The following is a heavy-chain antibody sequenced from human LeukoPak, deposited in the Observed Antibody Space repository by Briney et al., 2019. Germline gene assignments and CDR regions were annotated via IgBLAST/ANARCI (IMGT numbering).Heavy chain of an antibody. CDR1: GGSISSSSYY. J-gene: IGHJ5*02. V-gene: IGHV4-61*05. CDR2: IYYSGST. CDR3: ARALGSSSWAT. D-gene: IGHD6-13*01. Sequence: SETLSLTCTVSGGSISSSSYYWGWIRQPPGKGLQWIGYIYYSGSTNYNPSLKSRVSISVDTSKNQFSLNLRSVTAADTAVYYCARALGSSSWATWGQGTLVTVSS.